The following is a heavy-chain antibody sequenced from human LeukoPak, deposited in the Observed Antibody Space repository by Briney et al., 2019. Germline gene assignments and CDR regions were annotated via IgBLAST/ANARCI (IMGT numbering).Heavy chain of an antibody. J-gene: IGHJ6*02. CDR3: ARARGCSSTSCYKMGGSRYGMDV. D-gene: IGHD2-2*01. CDR2: INPNSGGT. V-gene: IGHV1-2*06. Sequence: ASVKVSCKASGYTFTGYYMHWVRQAPGQGLEWMGRINPNSGGTNYAQKFQGRVTMTRDTSISTAYMELSRLRSDDTAVYYCARARGCSSTSCYKMGGSRYGMDVWGQGTTVTVSS. CDR1: GYTFTGYY.